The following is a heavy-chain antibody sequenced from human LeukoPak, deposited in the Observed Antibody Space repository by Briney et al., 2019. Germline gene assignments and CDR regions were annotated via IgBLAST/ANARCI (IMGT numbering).Heavy chain of an antibody. Sequence: GGSLRLSCAASGFTFSSYDMHWVRHVTGQGLDLVSAVGISGDTYYSGSVKGRFTISRENAKNSLYLQMNSLTAGETAVYYCVRGGIQVSGIDEIDYWGQGTLVTVSS. CDR3: VRGGIQVSGIDEIDY. J-gene: IGHJ4*02. D-gene: IGHD6-19*01. V-gene: IGHV3-13*01. CDR1: GFTFSSYD. CDR2: VGISGDT.